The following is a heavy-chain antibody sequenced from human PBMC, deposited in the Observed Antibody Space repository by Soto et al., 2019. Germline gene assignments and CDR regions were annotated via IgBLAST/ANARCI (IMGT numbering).Heavy chain of an antibody. CDR1: GFSFSSYW. J-gene: IGHJ5*02. CDR2: IKEDGGEQ. CDR3: AIKTSTVSYWFDP. D-gene: IGHD4-4*01. V-gene: IGHV3-7*03. Sequence: PGGSLRLSCAASGFSFSSYWMSWVRQAPGKGPEWVANIKEDGGEQHYVDSVKGRFTISRDNTENSLFLQMNNLRAEDSAIYYCAIKTSTVSYWFDPWGPGNQVTVSS.